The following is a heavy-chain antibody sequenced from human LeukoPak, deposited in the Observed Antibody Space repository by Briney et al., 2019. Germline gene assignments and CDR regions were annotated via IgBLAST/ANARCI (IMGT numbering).Heavy chain of an antibody. CDR1: GFPFSNYW. J-gene: IGHJ4*02. CDR2: VNSDGSTT. V-gene: IGHV3-74*01. CDR3: ARGYYSSSRFDS. Sequence: GGSLRLSCAASGFPFSNYWMQWVRQAPGKGLVWVSRVNSDGSTTNYADSVKGRFTISRDNAENTLYMRMNSLRPEDTAVYYCARGYYSSSRFDSWGQGTLVTVSS. D-gene: IGHD6-13*01.